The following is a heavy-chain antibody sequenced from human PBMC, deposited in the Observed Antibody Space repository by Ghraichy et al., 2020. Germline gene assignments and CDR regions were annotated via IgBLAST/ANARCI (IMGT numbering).Heavy chain of an antibody. Sequence: GGSLRLSCAVSGFTFSSYAMSWVRQAPGKGLKWVSAIGGSGGTTYYAESVKGRFTISRDNSKNTLYLQMNSLRAEDTAVYYCAKDGDYYDSSGYYNFDYWGQGTLVTVSS. V-gene: IGHV3-23*01. J-gene: IGHJ4*02. CDR3: AKDGDYYDSSGYYNFDY. CDR1: GFTFSSYA. D-gene: IGHD3-22*01. CDR2: IGGSGGTT.